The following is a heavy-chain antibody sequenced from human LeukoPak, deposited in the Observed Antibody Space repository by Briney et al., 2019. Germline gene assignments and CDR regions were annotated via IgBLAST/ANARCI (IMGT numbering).Heavy chain of an antibody. J-gene: IGHJ4*02. D-gene: IGHD1-7*01. CDR1: GFTFSSYS. CDR2: IRYDGSNK. CDR3: AKGWGELELPDC. V-gene: IGHV3-30*02. Sequence: GGSLRLSCAASGFTFSSYSMNWVRQAPGKGLEWVAFIRYDGSNKYYADSVKGRFTISRDNSKNTLYLQMNSLRAEDTAVYYCAKGWGELELPDCWGQGTLVTVSS.